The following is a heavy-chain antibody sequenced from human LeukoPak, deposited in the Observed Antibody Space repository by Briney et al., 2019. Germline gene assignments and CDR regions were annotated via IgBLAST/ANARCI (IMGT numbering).Heavy chain of an antibody. CDR3: AREIAATGANY. J-gene: IGHJ4*02. D-gene: IGHD6-13*01. V-gene: IGHV4-39*02. Sequence: SETLSLTCTVSGGSISSSSYYWGWIRQPLGKGLEWIGNIYYSGSTYYNPSLQSRVAMSVDTSQNQFSLKLSSVTAADRAVYYCAREIAATGANYWGQGTLVTVSS. CDR1: GGSISSSSYY. CDR2: IYYSGST.